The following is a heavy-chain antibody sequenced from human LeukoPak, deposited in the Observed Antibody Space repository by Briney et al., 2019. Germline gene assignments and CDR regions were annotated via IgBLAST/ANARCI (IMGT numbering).Heavy chain of an antibody. D-gene: IGHD3-22*01. CDR3: ARRSRNRITMIVAGYFDY. CDR1: GGSISSSNW. Sequence: SETLSLTCAVSGGSISSSNWWSWGRQPPGKGLEWIGEIYHSGSTNYSPSLKSRVTISVDKSKNQFSLKLSSVTAADTAVYYCARRSRNRITMIVAGYFDYWGQGTLVTVSS. V-gene: IGHV4-4*02. J-gene: IGHJ4*02. CDR2: IYHSGST.